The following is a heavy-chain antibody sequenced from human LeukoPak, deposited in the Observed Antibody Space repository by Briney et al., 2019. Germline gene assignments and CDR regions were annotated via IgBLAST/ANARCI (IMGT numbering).Heavy chain of an antibody. CDR3: ARVYYDILTGYYGMDV. V-gene: IGHV4-4*02. CDR2: IYHSGST. CDR1: GGSISSSNW. Sequence: SETLSLTCAVSGGSISSSNWWSGVRQPPGKGREWIGEIYHSGSTNYNPSLKSRVTISVDKSKNQFSLKLSSVTAADTAVYYCARVYYDILTGYYGMDVWGKGTTVTVSS. J-gene: IGHJ6*04. D-gene: IGHD3-9*01.